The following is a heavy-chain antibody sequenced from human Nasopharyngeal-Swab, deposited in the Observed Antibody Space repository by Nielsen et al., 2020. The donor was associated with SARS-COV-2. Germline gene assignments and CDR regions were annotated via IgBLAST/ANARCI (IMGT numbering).Heavy chain of an antibody. V-gene: IGHV4-30-4*01. Sequence: RQAPGKGLEWIGYIHYTGNTYYNPSLESRLTISLDTSKNQFSLKLSSVTAADTAVYYCARGRDYGDYVDYFDYWGQGTPVTVSS. J-gene: IGHJ4*02. CDR3: ARGRDYGDYVDYFDY. CDR2: IHYTGNT. D-gene: IGHD4-17*01.